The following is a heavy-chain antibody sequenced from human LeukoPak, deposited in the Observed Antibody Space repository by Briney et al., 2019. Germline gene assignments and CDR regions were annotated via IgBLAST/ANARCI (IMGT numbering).Heavy chain of an antibody. Sequence: SVKVSCKASGGTFSSYAISWVRQAPGQGLEWMGGIVPIFGTANYAQKFQGRVTITTDESTSTAYMELSSLRSEDTAVYYCAREEEIYGGPLDYWGQGTLVTVSS. D-gene: IGHD4-23*01. V-gene: IGHV1-69*05. CDR3: AREEEIYGGPLDY. CDR1: GGTFSSYA. CDR2: IVPIFGTA. J-gene: IGHJ4*02.